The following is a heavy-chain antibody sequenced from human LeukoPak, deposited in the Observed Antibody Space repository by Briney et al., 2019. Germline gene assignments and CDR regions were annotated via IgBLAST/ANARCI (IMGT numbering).Heavy chain of an antibody. D-gene: IGHD2-21*02. J-gene: IGHJ5*02. V-gene: IGHV4-31*03. Sequence: KPSETLSLTCTVSGGSISSGGYYWSWIRQHPGKGLEWIGYIYYSGSTYYNPSLKSRVTISVDTSKNQFSLKLSSVTAADTAVYYCARRYCGGDCTFDWFDPWGQGTLVTVSS. CDR3: ARRYCGGDCTFDWFDP. CDR2: IYYSGST. CDR1: GGSISSGGYY.